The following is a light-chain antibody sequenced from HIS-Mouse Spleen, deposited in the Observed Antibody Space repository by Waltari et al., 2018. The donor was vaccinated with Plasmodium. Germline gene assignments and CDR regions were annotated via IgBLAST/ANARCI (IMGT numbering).Light chain of an antibody. V-gene: IGLV3-10*01. CDR2: EDS. CDR3: YSTDSSGNHRV. CDR1: ALPTKY. Sequence: SYELTQPPSWSVSPGQTARNTCSGYALPTKYAYWYQQKSGQAPVLVIYEDSKRPSGNPERFSGSSSGTMATLTISGAQVEDEADYYCYSTDSSGNHRVFGGGTKLTVL. J-gene: IGLJ3*02.